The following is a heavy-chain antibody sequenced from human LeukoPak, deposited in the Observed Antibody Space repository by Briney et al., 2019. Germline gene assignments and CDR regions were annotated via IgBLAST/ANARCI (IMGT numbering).Heavy chain of an antibody. Sequence: PSETLSLTCTVSVGSISSYYWSWIRQPAGKGLEWIGRIYTSGSTNYNPSLMSRVTTSVATSKTQFSLKLISVTAADTAVYYCARDLSYYGSGSYYKYFDYWGQGTLVTVSS. CDR3: ARDLSYYGSGSYYKYFDY. D-gene: IGHD3-10*01. CDR1: VGSISSYY. V-gene: IGHV4-4*07. CDR2: IYTSGST. J-gene: IGHJ4*02.